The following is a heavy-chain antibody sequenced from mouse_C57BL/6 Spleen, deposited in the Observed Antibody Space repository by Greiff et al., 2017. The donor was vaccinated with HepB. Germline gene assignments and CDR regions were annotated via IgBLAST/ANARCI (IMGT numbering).Heavy chain of an antibody. CDR2: IYPGDGDT. CDR3: AREEYYGIWYFDV. V-gene: IGHV1-80*01. Sequence: QVQLQQSGAELVKPGASVKISCKASGYAFSSYWMNWVKQRPGKGLEWIGQIYPGDGDTNYNGKFKGKATLTADKSSSTAYMQLSSLTSEDSAVYFCAREEYYGIWYFDVWGTGTTVTVSS. D-gene: IGHD1-1*01. J-gene: IGHJ1*03. CDR1: GYAFSSYW.